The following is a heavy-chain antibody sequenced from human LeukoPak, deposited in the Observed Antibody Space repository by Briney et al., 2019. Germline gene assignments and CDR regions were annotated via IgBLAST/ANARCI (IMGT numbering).Heavy chain of an antibody. D-gene: IGHD3-16*01. CDR1: GFTFSNYW. J-gene: IGHJ4*02. Sequence: GGSLRLSCEASGFTFSNYWMSWVRQAPGKGLEWLANIKEDGSVKYYVDSVKGRFTISRDNAKNLLFLQMNSLRAEDTAVYFCARGRRDSEYVGGLGYWGQGILVTVSS. V-gene: IGHV3-7*03. CDR2: IKEDGSVK. CDR3: ARGRRDSEYVGGLGY.